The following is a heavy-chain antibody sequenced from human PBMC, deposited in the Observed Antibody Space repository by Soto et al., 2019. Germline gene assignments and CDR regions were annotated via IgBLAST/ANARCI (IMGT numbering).Heavy chain of an antibody. J-gene: IGHJ4*02. D-gene: IGHD3-10*01. Sequence: EVQLVESGGGLVQPGGSLRLSCAASGFTFSSYSMNWVRQAPGKGLEWVSYISSSSSTIYYAVSVKGRFTISRDNAKNSLYLQMNSLRVEDTAVYYCARAGGWELPPGWGQGTLVTVSS. V-gene: IGHV3-48*01. CDR1: GFTFSSYS. CDR3: ARAGGWELPPG. CDR2: ISSSSSTI.